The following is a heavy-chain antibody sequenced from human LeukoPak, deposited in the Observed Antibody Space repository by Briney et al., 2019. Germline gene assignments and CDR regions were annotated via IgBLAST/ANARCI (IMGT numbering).Heavy chain of an antibody. CDR2: IYYSGST. V-gene: IGHV4-59*01. CDR1: GGSISSSY. J-gene: IGHJ6*02. D-gene: IGHD1-14*01. CDR3: ARGSEKYYFHGMDV. Sequence: SETLSLTCTVSGGSISSSYWSWIRQPPGKGLEWVAHIYYSGSTNFNHSLKSRVTLSLDTSKNQFSLKLTSVTATDTAVYYCARGSEKYYFHGMDVWGQGTMVTVSS.